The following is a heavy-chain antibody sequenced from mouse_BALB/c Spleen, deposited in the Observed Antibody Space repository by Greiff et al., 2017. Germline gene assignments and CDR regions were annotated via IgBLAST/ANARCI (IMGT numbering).Heavy chain of an antibody. D-gene: IGHD2-1*01. CDR3: ARGGNYVFFDY. Sequence: VQLQQSGAELVRPGVSVKISCKGSGYTFTDYAMHWVKQSHAKSLEWIGVISTYYGDASYNQKFKGKATMTVDKSSSTAYMELARLTSEDSAIYYCARGGNYVFFDYWGQGTTLTVSS. J-gene: IGHJ2*01. CDR2: ISTYYGDA. CDR1: GYTFTDYA. V-gene: IGHV1S137*01.